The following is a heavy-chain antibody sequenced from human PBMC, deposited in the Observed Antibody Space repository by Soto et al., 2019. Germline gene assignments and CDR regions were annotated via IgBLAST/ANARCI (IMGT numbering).Heavy chain of an antibody. J-gene: IGHJ4*02. CDR1: GGSVSSGSYY. CDR2: IYSSGGT. CDR3: ARDGDGYNY. V-gene: IGHV4-61*01. D-gene: IGHD5-12*01. Sequence: QVQLQESGPGLVKPSETLSLACAVSGGSVSSGSYYWSWIRQPPGKGLEWIGYIYSSGGTSYNPSLKSRVTIPVDTSKNQFSLKMSSVTAADTAVYYCARDGDGYNYWGQGTLVTVSS.